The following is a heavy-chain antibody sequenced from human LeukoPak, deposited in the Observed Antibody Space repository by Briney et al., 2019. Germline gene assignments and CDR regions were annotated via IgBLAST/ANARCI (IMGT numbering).Heavy chain of an antibody. Sequence: GGSLGLSCAASRFIFSNYVMGWVRQAPGKGLELVSSISDIGIGTYYADSVKGRFTIFRDNSKNILYLQMNSLRAEDTAIYYCAKRGGGTMFAFDIWGQGTMVTVSS. D-gene: IGHD3-10*02. CDR2: ISDIGIGT. V-gene: IGHV3-23*01. CDR1: RFIFSNYV. J-gene: IGHJ3*02. CDR3: AKRGGGTMFAFDI.